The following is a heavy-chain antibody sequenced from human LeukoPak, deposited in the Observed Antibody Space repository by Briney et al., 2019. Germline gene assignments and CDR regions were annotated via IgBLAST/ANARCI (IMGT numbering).Heavy chain of an antibody. J-gene: IGHJ4*02. Sequence: SETLSLTCTVSGGSIGSSSYYWGWIRPPPGKGLEWIGCIYYSGCTYYNPSLKIRVTISVDTSKNQFSLKRICVTAADAAVYCCAGGIAVAGFPFDYWGQGTLVTVSS. CDR1: GGSIGSSSYY. V-gene: IGHV4-39*01. D-gene: IGHD6-19*01. CDR2: IYYSGCT. CDR3: AGGIAVAGFPFDY.